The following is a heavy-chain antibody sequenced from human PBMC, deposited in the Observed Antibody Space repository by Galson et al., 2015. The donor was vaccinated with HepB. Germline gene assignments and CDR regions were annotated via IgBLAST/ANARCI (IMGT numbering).Heavy chain of an antibody. Sequence: SLRLSCAASGFTFSSYWMSWVRQAPGKGLEWVANIKQDGSEKYYVDSVKGRFTISRDNAKNSLYLQMNSLRAEDTAVYHCAREGGYYYDSSGYIDYWGQGTLVTVSS. CDR2: IKQDGSEK. V-gene: IGHV3-7*03. CDR3: AREGGYYYDSSGYIDY. J-gene: IGHJ4*02. CDR1: GFTFSSYW. D-gene: IGHD3-22*01.